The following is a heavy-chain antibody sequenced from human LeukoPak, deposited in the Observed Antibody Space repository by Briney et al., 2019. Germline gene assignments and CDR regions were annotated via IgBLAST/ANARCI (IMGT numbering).Heavy chain of an antibody. J-gene: IGHJ3*02. Sequence: GGSLRLSCAASGFTFSSYAMHWVRQAPGKGLEWEAVISYDGSNKYYADSVKGRFTISRDNSKNTLYLQMNSLRAEDTAVYYCAGGDYDYAFDIWGQGTMVTVSS. V-gene: IGHV3-30-3*01. CDR3: AGGDYDYAFDI. D-gene: IGHD5-12*01. CDR2: ISYDGSNK. CDR1: GFTFSSYA.